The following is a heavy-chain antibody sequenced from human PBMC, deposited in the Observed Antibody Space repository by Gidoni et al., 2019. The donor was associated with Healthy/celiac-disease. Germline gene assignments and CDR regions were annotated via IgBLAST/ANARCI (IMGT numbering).Heavy chain of an antibody. J-gene: IGHJ4*02. CDR1: GGSISSGGYY. CDR2: IYYSGST. CDR3: ARDESDYSGSPLGFDY. D-gene: IGHD1-26*01. V-gene: IGHV4-31*03. Sequence: QVQLQESCPGLVKPSQTLSLTCPFSGGSISSGGYYWSWLRQHPGKGLEWIGYIYYSGSTYYNPSLKSRVTISVDTSKNQFSLKLSSVTAADTAVYYCARDESDYSGSPLGFDYWGQGTLVTVSS.